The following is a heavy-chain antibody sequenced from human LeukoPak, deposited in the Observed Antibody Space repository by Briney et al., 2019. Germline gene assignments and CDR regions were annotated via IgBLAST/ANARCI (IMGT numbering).Heavy chain of an antibody. J-gene: IGHJ3*02. CDR2: INPNSGGT. CDR1: GYTFTGYY. D-gene: IGHD3-22*01. CDR3: ARDPENYYYDSSGYQGDAFDI. V-gene: IGHV1-2*02. Sequence: ASVKVSCKASGYTFTGYYMHWVRQAPGQGLEWMGWINPNSGGTNYAQKFQGRVTMTRDTSISTAYMELSRLRSDDTAVYYCARDPENYYYDSSGYQGDAFDIWGQGTMVTVSS.